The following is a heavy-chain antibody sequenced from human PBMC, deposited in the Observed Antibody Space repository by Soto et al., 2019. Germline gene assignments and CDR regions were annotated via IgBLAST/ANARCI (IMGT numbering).Heavy chain of an antibody. J-gene: IGHJ4*02. CDR3: TVGGGWLTDY. CDR1: GGSLSSGF. D-gene: IGHD5-12*01. CDR2: IHYSGST. V-gene: IGHV4-59*01. Sequence: QVQLQESGPGLVKPSETLSLTCSVSGGSLSSGFWGWFRQPPGKGLEWIGFIHYSGSTTYNPSLTSRLTISLDTSNNHFSLRLSSVTAADTALYDCTVGGGWLTDYSGQATLVTVSS.